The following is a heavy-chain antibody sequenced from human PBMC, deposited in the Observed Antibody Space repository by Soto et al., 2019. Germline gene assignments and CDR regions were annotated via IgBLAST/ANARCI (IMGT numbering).Heavy chain of an antibody. D-gene: IGHD2-2*01. V-gene: IGHV4-39*01. Sequence: RQPPGKGLEWIGSIYYSGSTYYNPSLKSRVTISVDTSKNQFSLKLSSVTAADTAVYYCARLRGYCSSTSCQSGWFDPWGQGTLVTVSS. CDR2: IYYSGST. CDR3: ARLRGYCSSTSCQSGWFDP. J-gene: IGHJ5*02.